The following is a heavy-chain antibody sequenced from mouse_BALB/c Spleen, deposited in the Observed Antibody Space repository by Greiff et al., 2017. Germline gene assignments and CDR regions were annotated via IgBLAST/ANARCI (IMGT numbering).Heavy chain of an antibody. V-gene: IGHV5-17*02. CDR3: ARSAYYRYYFDY. Sequence: EVQLVESGGGLVQPGGSRKLSCAASGFTFSSFGMHWVRQAPEKGLEWVAYISSGSSNIYYADTVKGRFTISRDNPKNTLFLQMTSRRSEDTAMYYCARSAYYRYYFDYWGQGTTLTVSS. J-gene: IGHJ2*01. D-gene: IGHD2-14*01. CDR1: GFTFSSFG. CDR2: ISSGSSNI.